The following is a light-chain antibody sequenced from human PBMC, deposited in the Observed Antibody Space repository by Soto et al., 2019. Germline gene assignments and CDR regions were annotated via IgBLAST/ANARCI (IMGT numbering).Light chain of an antibody. Sequence: DIVMTQSPDSLAVSLGERATINCKSSQSVLYSSNNKNYLAWYQQKPGQPPKLLIYWASTQESGVPDRFSGSGSGTDFTLSISSLQAEDVAVYYCQQYYGNPRTFGQGTKVEIK. CDR1: QSVLYSSNNKNY. V-gene: IGKV4-1*01. CDR3: QQYYGNPRT. J-gene: IGKJ1*01. CDR2: WAS.